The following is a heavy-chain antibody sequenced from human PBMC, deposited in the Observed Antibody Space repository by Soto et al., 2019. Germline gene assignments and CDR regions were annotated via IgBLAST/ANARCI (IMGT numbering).Heavy chain of an antibody. V-gene: IGHV1-69*12. D-gene: IGHD5-18*01. CDR3: ARDVSRGYSYGYGYFQH. Sequence: QVQLVRSGAEVKKPGSSVKVSCKASGGTFSSYAISWVRQAPGQGLEWMGGIIPIFGTANYAQKFQGRVTITADESTSTAYMELSSLRSEDTAVYYCARDVSRGYSYGYGYFQHWGQGTLVTVSS. J-gene: IGHJ1*01. CDR1: GGTFSSYA. CDR2: IIPIFGTA.